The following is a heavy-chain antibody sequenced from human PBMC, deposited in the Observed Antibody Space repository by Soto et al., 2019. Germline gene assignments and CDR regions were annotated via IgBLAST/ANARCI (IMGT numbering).Heavy chain of an antibody. CDR3: YSKSRSGWHNQADY. D-gene: IGHD6-19*01. J-gene: IGHJ4*02. CDR2: ISSSGSTT. CDR1: GFTFSDYY. Sequence: QVQLVESGGGLVKPGGSLRLSCAASGFTFSDYYMSWIRQAPGKGLEWVSYISSSGSTTSYADSVKGRFTISKNNAKNSLYLQMNSLRAEDTAVYYCYSKSRSGWHNQADYWGQGTRVTVSS. V-gene: IGHV3-11*01.